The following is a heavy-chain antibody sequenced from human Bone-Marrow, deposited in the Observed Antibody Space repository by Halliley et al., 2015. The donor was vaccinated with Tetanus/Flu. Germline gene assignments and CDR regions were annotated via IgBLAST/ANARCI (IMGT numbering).Heavy chain of an antibody. CDR2: INDSGRT. V-gene: IGHV4-34*01. J-gene: IGHJ6*02. CDR1: GGSFSRYY. CDR3: ARGGGVSGSNFYYFGMDV. Sequence: LRLSCAVSGGSFSRYYWSWIRQPPGKGLEWIGEINDSGRTNYNPSLKSRVTISLDTSKTQLSLILTSMTAADTAVYFCARGGGVSGSNFYYFGMDVWAQGTTVTV. D-gene: IGHD3-10*01.